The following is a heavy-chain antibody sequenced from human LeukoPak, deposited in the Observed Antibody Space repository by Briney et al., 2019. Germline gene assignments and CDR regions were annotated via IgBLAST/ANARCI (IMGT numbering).Heavy chain of an antibody. CDR1: GFTFSTYG. D-gene: IGHD3-16*01. Sequence: GGSLRLSCAASGFTFSTYGMTWVRQAPGKGLEWVGHIKKKSDGGTTDYAAPVKGRFTISRDDSKDTLYLQMNSLKTEDTDVYDCSSVGEWLIQALWYWGQGTLVTVSS. J-gene: IGHJ4*02. CDR3: SSVGEWLIQALWY. CDR2: IKKKSDGGTT. V-gene: IGHV3-15*01.